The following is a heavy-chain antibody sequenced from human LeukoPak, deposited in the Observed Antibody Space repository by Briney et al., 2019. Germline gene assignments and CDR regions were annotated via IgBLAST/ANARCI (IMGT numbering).Heavy chain of an antibody. CDR2: IYYSGST. Sequence: SETLSLTCTVSGGSISSGDYYWSWIRQPLGKGLEWIGYIYYSGSTYYNPSLKSRVTISVDTSKNQFSLKLSSVTAADTAVYYCARGWYSSGWYSGEFFDYWGQGTLVTVSS. CDR3: ARGWYSSGWYSGEFFDY. D-gene: IGHD6-19*01. V-gene: IGHV4-30-4*08. J-gene: IGHJ4*02. CDR1: GGSISSGDYY.